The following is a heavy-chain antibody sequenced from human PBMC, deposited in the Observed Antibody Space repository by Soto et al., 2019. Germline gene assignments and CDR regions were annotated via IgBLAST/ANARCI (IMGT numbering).Heavy chain of an antibody. CDR2: INGYNEKP. J-gene: IGHJ4*02. Sequence: QVQLVQSGAEVRKPGASVTVSCKASGYIFTHYGIGWVRQAPGQGLEWMGWINGYNEKPNYAQEFRGRVTMTTDTSTSTAYMDLRSLTSDDTGVYYCARWDGIFGAGGVDWGQGTQVTFSS. V-gene: IGHV1-18*01. CDR1: GYIFTHYG. D-gene: IGHD3-16*01. CDR3: ARWDGIFGAGGVD.